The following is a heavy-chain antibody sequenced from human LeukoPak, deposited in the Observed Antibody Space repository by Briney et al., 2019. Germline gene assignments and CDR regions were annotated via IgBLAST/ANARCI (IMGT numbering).Heavy chain of an antibody. CDR3: AKEVGHGSGSYYDY. V-gene: IGHV3-23*01. CDR1: GFTFNNYA. CDR2: ITGSGGST. Sequence: GGSLRLSCVASGFTFNNYAMNWVRQAPGKGLEWVSAITGSGGSTYYADSVEGRFTISRDNSKNMLYLQMNSLRADDTAVYYCAKEVGHGSGSYYDYWGQGTLVTVSS. D-gene: IGHD3-10*01. J-gene: IGHJ4*02.